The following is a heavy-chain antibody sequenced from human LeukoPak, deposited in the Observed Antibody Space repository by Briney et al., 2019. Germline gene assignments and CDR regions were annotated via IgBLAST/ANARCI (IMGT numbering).Heavy chain of an antibody. J-gene: IGHJ4*02. V-gene: IGHV1-2*02. CDR1: GYTFTNYY. CDR2: IHPNSGGT. CDR3: ASRHLAEY. Sequence: ASVKVSCKTSGYTFTNYYMHWVRQVPGQGLEWLGWIHPNSGGTNYAQKFQGRVTMTRDTSINTAYMELSSLRSDDTAVYYCASRHLAEYRGPGTLVHVS.